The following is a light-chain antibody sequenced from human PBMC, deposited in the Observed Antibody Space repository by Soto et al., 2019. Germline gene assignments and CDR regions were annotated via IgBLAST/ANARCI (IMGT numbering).Light chain of an antibody. V-gene: IGKV1-5*01. CDR2: DAS. CDR3: QQYNGYPWT. Sequence: DIQMTQSPSTLSASVGDRVTITCRASQTISRWLAWYHQKPGKAPKLLIYDASSLESGVPSRFSGSGSGTEFTLTISSLQPDDCATYYCQQYNGYPWTFGQGTKVEIK. CDR1: QTISRW. J-gene: IGKJ1*01.